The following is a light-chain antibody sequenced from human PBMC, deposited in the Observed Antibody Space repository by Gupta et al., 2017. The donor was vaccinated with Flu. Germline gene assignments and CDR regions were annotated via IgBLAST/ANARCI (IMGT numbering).Light chain of an antibody. CDR2: AAS. CDR3: QQRNSTPLA. V-gene: IGKV1-39*01. Sequence: DIQMTQSPSSLSASVGDRITITCRASQSISSYLNWYQQKPGKAPKLLICAASRVQSGVPSRFSGSGSGTDFTLTISSLQPEDFATYYCQQRNSTPLAFGHGTKVDIK. J-gene: IGKJ3*01. CDR1: QSISSY.